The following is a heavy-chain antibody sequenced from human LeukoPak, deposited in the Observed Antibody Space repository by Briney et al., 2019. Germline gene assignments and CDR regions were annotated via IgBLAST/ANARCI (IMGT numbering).Heavy chain of an antibody. J-gene: IGHJ4*02. Sequence: GGSLRLSSAASGFTFSSYAMHWVRQAPGKGLEWVAVISYDGSNKYYADSVKGRFTISRDNSKNTLYLQMNSLRAEDTAVYYCASARIRDGYNYEPYWGQGTLVTVSS. D-gene: IGHD5-24*01. V-gene: IGHV3-30-3*01. CDR1: GFTFSSYA. CDR2: ISYDGSNK. CDR3: ASARIRDGYNYEPY.